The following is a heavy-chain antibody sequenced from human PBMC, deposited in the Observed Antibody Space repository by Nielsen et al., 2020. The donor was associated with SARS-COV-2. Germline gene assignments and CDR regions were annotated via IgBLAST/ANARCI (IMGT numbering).Heavy chain of an antibody. CDR1: GGSISGDY. V-gene: IGHV4-59*12. CDR3: ARVIRVITFGGVIVRTHYFDY. Sequence: SETLSLTCAVSGGSISGDYWSWVRQPPGQGLEWIAYIFYIGKIAYNPSLKSRVIISADASKNQFSLKLSSVTAADTAVYYCARVIRVITFGGVIVRTHYFDYWGQGTLVTVSS. J-gene: IGHJ4*02. CDR2: IFYIGKI. D-gene: IGHD3-16*02.